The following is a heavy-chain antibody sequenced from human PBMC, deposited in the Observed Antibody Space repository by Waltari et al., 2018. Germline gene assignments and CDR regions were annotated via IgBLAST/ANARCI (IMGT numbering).Heavy chain of an antibody. V-gene: IGHV3-7*01. D-gene: IGHD3-22*01. J-gene: IGHJ3*02. CDR1: GFSFSHYW. CDR3: ARDDSSSGSYDAFDI. Sequence: EVQLVESGGGLVQPGGSLRLSCAASGFSFSHYWMSWVRQAPGKGREWGGDIKGDGSRKYYLDSVRGRFSISRDNTKNSVDLQMNSLRAEDTAVYYCARDDSSSGSYDAFDIWGQGTMVAVSS. CDR2: IKGDGSRK.